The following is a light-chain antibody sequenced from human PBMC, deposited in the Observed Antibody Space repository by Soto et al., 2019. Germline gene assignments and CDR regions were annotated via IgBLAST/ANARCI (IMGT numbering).Light chain of an antibody. CDR3: SSYAGSSNV. V-gene: IGLV2-8*01. Sequence: ALTQPPSASGPPGQSVTISCTGTSSDVGGYNYVSWYQQHPGKAPKLMIYEVSKRPSGVPDRFSGSKSGNTPSLTVSGLQAEDEADYYCSSYAGSSNVFGTGTKVTVL. J-gene: IGLJ1*01. CDR1: SSDVGGYNY. CDR2: EVS.